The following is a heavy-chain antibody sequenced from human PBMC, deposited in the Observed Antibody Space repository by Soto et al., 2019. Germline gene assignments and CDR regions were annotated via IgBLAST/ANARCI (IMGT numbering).Heavy chain of an antibody. D-gene: IGHD2-15*01. Sequence: SETRSRTCTVSGGSISSYYWSWIRQPPGKGLGWIGYSYYSGSTNYNPSLKSRFTISVDTSKNQFSLKLSSVTAADPAVYYCARDVRSGYYYYGMDVWGQGTTVTVSS. CDR1: GGSISSYY. CDR2: SYYSGST. V-gene: IGHV4-59*01. CDR3: ARDVRSGYYYYGMDV. J-gene: IGHJ6*02.